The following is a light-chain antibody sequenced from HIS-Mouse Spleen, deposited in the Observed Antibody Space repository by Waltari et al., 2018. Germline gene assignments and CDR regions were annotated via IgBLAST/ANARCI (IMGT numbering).Light chain of an antibody. CDR3: QLWDSSSDHVV. Sequence: SYVLTQPPSVSVAPGKTARITCGGNNIGSKSVHWYQQKPGQAPVLVGYDDSDRPSGITERLSGSNSGNTATLTISRVEAGDEADYYCQLWDSSSDHVVFGGGTKLTVL. J-gene: IGLJ2*01. CDR2: DDS. V-gene: IGLV3-21*03. CDR1: NIGSKS.